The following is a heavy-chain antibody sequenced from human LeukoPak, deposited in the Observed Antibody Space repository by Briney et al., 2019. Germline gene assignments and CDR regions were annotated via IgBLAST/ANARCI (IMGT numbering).Heavy chain of an antibody. Sequence: ASVKVSCKASGYTFTGYYMHWVRQAPGQGLEWMGWINPNSGGTNYAQKLQGRVTMTTDTSTSTAYMELRSLRSDDTAVYYCASGQDYVWGSYRPNYFDYWGQGTLVTVSS. CDR3: ASGQDYVWGSYRPNYFDY. J-gene: IGHJ4*02. V-gene: IGHV1-2*02. CDR1: GYTFTGYY. CDR2: INPNSGGT. D-gene: IGHD3-16*02.